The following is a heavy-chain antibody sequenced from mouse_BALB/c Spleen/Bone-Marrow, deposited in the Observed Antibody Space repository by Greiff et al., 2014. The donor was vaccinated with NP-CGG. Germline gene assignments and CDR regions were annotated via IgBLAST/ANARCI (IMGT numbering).Heavy chain of an antibody. D-gene: IGHD2-3*01. J-gene: IGHJ3*01. V-gene: IGHV1S29*02. CDR3: ARGAPYGYYLGLAY. Sequence: VQLKQSGPELVKPGASVKISCKASGYTFTDYNMHWVKQSHGKSLEWIGYIYPYNGGTVYKQKFKSKAILTVDNSSSTANMELRSLTSEDSAVYYCARGAPYGYYLGLAYWGQGTLVTVSA. CDR1: GYTFTDYN. CDR2: IYPYNGGT.